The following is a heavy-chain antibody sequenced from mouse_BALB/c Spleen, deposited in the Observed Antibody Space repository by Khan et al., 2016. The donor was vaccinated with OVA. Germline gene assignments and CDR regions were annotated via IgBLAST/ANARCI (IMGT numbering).Heavy chain of an antibody. CDR1: GFNIKDTY. D-gene: IGHD2-3*01. J-gene: IGHJ1*01. Sequence: VQLKESGAELVKPGASVRLSCTASGFNIKDTYMHWVKQRPEQGLEWIGRIAPANGNTNYDPKFQGKATITADTSSNTSYLQLNSLTSEDTAVYYCAFPSYDPGEFEDWGAGTTVTVSS. CDR2: IAPANGNT. CDR3: AFPSYDPGEFED. V-gene: IGHV14-3*02.